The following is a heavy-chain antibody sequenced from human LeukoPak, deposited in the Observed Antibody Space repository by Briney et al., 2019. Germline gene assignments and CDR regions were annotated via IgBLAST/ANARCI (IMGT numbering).Heavy chain of an antibody. CDR3: AREGHGGGFDY. V-gene: IGHV3-21*01. J-gene: IGHJ4*02. D-gene: IGHD2-15*01. Sequence: GGSLRLSCAASGCTFSSYSMNWVRQAPGKGLEWVSSISGSTTYKYYADSVKGRFTISRDNAKNSLFLQMNSLRSEDTAVYYCAREGHGGGFDYWGQGTLVTVSS. CDR1: GCTFSSYS. CDR2: ISGSTTYK.